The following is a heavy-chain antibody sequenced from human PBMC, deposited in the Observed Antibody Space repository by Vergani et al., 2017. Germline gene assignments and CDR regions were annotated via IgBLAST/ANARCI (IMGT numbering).Heavy chain of an antibody. CDR2: ISSSSSYI. Sequence: EVQLVESGGGLVKPGGSLRLSCAASGFTFSSYSMNWVRQAPGKGLEWVSYISSSSSYIYYADSVKGRFTISRDNAKNSLYLQMNSLRAEDTAVYYCARVVGSGPPYYYYYYGMDVWGQGTTVTVSS. D-gene: IGHD3-10*01. CDR1: GFTFSSYS. J-gene: IGHJ6*02. CDR3: ARVVGSGPPYYYYYYGMDV. V-gene: IGHV3-21*05.